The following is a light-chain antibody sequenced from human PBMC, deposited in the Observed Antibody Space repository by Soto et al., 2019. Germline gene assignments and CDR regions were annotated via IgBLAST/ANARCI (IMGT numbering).Light chain of an antibody. J-gene: IGKJ3*01. CDR2: DAS. Sequence: EIVLTQSPATLSLCPGQRATLSCRASQSVDNYLAWYQQKPGQSPRLLIYDASNRATGIPARFSGSGSGTDFTLTISSLEPEDFAIYFCQQRSNWPPITFGPGTKVEIK. CDR3: QQRSNWPPIT. CDR1: QSVDNY. V-gene: IGKV3-11*01.